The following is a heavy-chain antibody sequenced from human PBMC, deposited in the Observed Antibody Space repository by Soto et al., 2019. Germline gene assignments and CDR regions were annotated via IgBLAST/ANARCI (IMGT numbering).Heavy chain of an antibody. Sequence: EVQLLESGGDLVQPGGSLRLSCAASGFTFSSYAMSWVRQAPGKGLEWVSTISGSGGNTYYAESVKGRFTISRDNSKNTLYLQINSLRAEDTAVYYCANHRGTTGTPRLEFDYWGQGTLVTVSS. V-gene: IGHV3-23*01. CDR1: GFTFSSYA. J-gene: IGHJ4*02. D-gene: IGHD1-1*01. CDR2: ISGSGGNT. CDR3: ANHRGTTGTPRLEFDY.